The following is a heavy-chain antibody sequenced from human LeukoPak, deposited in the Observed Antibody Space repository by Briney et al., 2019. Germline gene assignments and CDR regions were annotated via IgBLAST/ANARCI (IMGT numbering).Heavy chain of an antibody. D-gene: IGHD7-27*01. CDR1: RYSISSGYY. CDR2: IYYSGST. Sequence: SETLSLTCDVSRYSISSGYYWSWIRQPPGKGLEWIGYIYYSGSTNYNPSLKSRVTISVDTSKNQFSLKLSSVTAADTAVYYCARGGILGTDAPYYYYMDVWGKGTTVTVSS. CDR3: ARGGILGTDAPYYYYMDV. J-gene: IGHJ6*03. V-gene: IGHV4-61*01.